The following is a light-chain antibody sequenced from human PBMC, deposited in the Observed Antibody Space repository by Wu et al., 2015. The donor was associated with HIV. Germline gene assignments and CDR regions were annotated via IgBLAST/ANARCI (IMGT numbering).Light chain of an antibody. Sequence: AIQITQSPSSLSASTGDTVNITCQTSQHIRSSLAWYRQNSGKVPQLLIYAASTLHRGVPSRFSGSGSGTTFTLTINCLHSEDLATFYCQQYDTFPLTFGGGPRWTS. V-gene: IGKV1-8*01. J-gene: IGKJ4*01. CDR2: AAS. CDR1: QHIRSS. CDR3: QQYDTFPLT.